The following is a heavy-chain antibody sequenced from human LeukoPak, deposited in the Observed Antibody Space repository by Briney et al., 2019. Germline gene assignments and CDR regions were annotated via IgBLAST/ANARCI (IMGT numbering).Heavy chain of an antibody. J-gene: IGHJ5*02. CDR3: AKPGEWVPAATQTNWFDP. V-gene: IGHV3-23*01. D-gene: IGHD2-2*01. Sequence: GGSLRLSCAASGFTFSSYAMSWVRQAPGKGLEWVSGISGSGGSTYYADSVKGRFTISRDNSKNTLYLQMNSLRAEDTALYYCAKPGEWVPAATQTNWFDPWGQGTLVTVSS. CDR1: GFTFSSYA. CDR2: ISGSGGST.